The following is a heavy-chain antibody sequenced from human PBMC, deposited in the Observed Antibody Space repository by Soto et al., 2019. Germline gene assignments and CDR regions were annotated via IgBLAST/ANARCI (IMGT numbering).Heavy chain of an antibody. V-gene: IGHV3-30*18. D-gene: IGHD1-26*01. CDR3: AKLTRGAPVSYFDH. J-gene: IGHJ4*02. CDR1: GFNFSTYG. Sequence: PGGSLRLSCAASGFNFSTYGMDWVRQVPGKGLEWVAVISNDGSNKYYANSVKGRFTISRDNSKNILYLQMNSLRAEDTAVYYCAKLTRGAPVSYFDHWGQGTLVTVSS. CDR2: ISNDGSNK.